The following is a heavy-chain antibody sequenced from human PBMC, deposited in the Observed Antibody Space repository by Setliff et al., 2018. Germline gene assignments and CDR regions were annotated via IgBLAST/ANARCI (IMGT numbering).Heavy chain of an antibody. D-gene: IGHD2-2*01. J-gene: IGHJ5*02. CDR3: ARGCSTTTCYHGPGWFDP. Sequence: ASVKVSCKASGYTFTSYGISWVRQAPGQGLEWMGWISAYNGNTNYAQKLQGRVTMTTDTSTSTAYMELRSLRSDDTAVYYCARGCSTTTCYHGPGWFDPWGQGTLVTVSS. CDR2: ISAYNGNT. CDR1: GYTFTSYG. V-gene: IGHV1-18*01.